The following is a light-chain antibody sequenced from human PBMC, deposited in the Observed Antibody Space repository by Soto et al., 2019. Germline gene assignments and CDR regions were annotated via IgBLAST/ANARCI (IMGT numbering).Light chain of an antibody. J-gene: IGLJ1*01. CDR1: SSNIGSYT. Sequence: QSVLTQPPSASGTPGQRVTISCSGSSSNIGSYTVNWYQHFPGTAPKLLIYSNNQRPSGVPDRFSGSKSGTSASLAISGLQSEDVADYYCAAWDDSPTGYVFGTGTKLTVL. V-gene: IGLV1-44*01. CDR2: SNN. CDR3: AAWDDSPTGYV.